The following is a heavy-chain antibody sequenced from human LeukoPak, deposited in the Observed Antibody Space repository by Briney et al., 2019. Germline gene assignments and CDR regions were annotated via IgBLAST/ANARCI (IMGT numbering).Heavy chain of an antibody. J-gene: IGHJ6*02. CDR2: IYYSGST. CDR3: AREGGTRAYYYYGVDV. Sequence: SETLSLTCTVSGGSISSGGYNWSWIRQHPGKGLEWIGYIYYSGSTYYNPPLRSRVTMSVDTSKNQFSLKLNSVTAADTAVYYCAREGGTRAYYYYGVDVWGQGTTVTVSS. V-gene: IGHV4-31*03. D-gene: IGHD6-25*01. CDR1: GGSISSGGYN.